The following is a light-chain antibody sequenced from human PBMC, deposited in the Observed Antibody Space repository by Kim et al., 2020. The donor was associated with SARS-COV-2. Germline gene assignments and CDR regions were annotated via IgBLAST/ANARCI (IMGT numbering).Light chain of an antibody. V-gene: IGKV1-17*03. Sequence: ASVGDSVTITCRASQAIGIFLVWFQQKPGKVPQRLIYGASSLQTGVPSRFSGSGSGTEFSLTISSLQPEDFATYYCLQHYNYPSTFGQGTKVETK. CDR2: GAS. J-gene: IGKJ1*01. CDR1: QAIGIF. CDR3: LQHYNYPST.